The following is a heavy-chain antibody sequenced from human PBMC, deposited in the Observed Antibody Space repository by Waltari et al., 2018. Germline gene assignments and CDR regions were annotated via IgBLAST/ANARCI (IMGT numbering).Heavy chain of an antibody. V-gene: IGHV1-18*01. CDR3: ARDEVTYYDFWSGYQGFDY. J-gene: IGHJ4*02. CDR2: ISAYNGNT. CDR1: GYTFTSYG. Sequence: QVQLVQSGAEVKKPGASVKVSCKASGYTFTSYGISWVRQAPGQGLEWMGWISAYNGNTNYAQKLQGRVTMTTDTSTSTAYMERRSLRSDDTAVYYCARDEVTYYDFWSGYQGFDYWGQGTLVTVSS. D-gene: IGHD3-3*01.